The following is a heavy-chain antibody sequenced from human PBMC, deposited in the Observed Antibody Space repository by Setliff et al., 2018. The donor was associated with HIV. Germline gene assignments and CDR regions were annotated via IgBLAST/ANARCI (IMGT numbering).Heavy chain of an antibody. CDR1: GGSLRSLS. CDR3: ANLRGEEAGNFYYFYFGLDA. CDR2: TIPKFGTS. V-gene: IGHV1-69*13. Sequence: SVKVSCKASGGSLRSLSINWVRQAPGQGLEWMAGTIPKFGTSNYAHKFQGRMTITADESTSTAYMELTGLRSEDTAVYYCANLRGEEAGNFYYFYFGLDAWGQGTTVTVSS. J-gene: IGHJ6*02. D-gene: IGHD2-21*02.